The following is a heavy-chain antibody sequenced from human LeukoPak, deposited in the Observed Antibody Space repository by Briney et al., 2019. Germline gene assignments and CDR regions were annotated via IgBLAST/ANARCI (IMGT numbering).Heavy chain of an antibody. CDR2: IKQDGSEK. V-gene: IGHV3-7*04. CDR1: GFTLSSYW. CDR3: AKEVRGDAFDI. Sequence: PGGSLRLSCAASGFTLSSYWMSWVRQAPGKGLEWVANIKQDGSEKYYVDSVKGRFTISRDNSKNTLYLQMNSLRAEDTAVYYCAKEVRGDAFDIWGQGTMVTVSS. J-gene: IGHJ3*02. D-gene: IGHD3-16*01.